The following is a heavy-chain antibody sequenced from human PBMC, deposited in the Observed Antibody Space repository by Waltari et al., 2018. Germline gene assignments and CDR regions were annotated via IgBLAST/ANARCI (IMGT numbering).Heavy chain of an antibody. CDR1: GGSITPTYN. CDR2: MQYRGST. V-gene: IGHV4-39*01. D-gene: IGHD4-17*01. Sequence: HLQLQESGPGLVRPSETLSLPCTVSGGSITPTYNWAWIRQPPGKGLEWMGNMQYRGSTFYNPSLMSRVTISLDTSKNQFSLTLTSVDAADTAVYFCGRIAFGDDGGYFQYWGQGTLVTVSS. CDR3: GRIAFGDDGGYFQY. J-gene: IGHJ1*01.